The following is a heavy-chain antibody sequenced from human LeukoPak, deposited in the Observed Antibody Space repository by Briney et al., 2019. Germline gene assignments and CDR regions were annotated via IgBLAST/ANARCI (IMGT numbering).Heavy chain of an antibody. D-gene: IGHD3-22*01. J-gene: IGHJ5*02. Sequence: PGGSLRLSCTASGFTFSAYAMMWVRQAPGKGPEWVSAIRGGGGSAFYADSVKGRFTISRDNSKYTLFLQMNSLRAEDTAVYYCAKGGVGVGYYKAWGQGTLVTVSS. CDR2: IRGGGGSA. CDR3: AKGGVGVGYYKA. V-gene: IGHV3-23*01. CDR1: GFTFSAYA.